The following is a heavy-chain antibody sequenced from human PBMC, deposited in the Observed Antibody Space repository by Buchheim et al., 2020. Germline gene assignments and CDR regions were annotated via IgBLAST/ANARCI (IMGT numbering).Heavy chain of an antibody. CDR2: ISYDGSNK. CDR3: ARATVGAAALDY. V-gene: IGHV3-30*04. D-gene: IGHD2-2*01. CDR1: GFTFSSYA. J-gene: IGHJ4*02. Sequence: QVQLVESGGGVVQPGRSLRLSCAASGFTFSSYAMHWVRQAPGKGLEWVAVISYDGSNKYYADSVKGRFTISRDNSKNTLHLQMNSLRAEDTAVYYCARATVGAAALDYWGQGTL.